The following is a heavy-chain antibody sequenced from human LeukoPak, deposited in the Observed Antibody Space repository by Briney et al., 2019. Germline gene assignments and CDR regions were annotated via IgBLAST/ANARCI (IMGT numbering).Heavy chain of an antibody. V-gene: IGHV3-23*01. Sequence: GGSLRLSCAASGFTFSSYAMSWVRQAPGRGLEGVSAISGSGGSTYYAGSVTALFTISRDNSKNTLYLQMNSLRAEDTAVYYCAKDLAGYCSGGSCYSTALDYWGQGTLVTVSS. D-gene: IGHD2-15*01. J-gene: IGHJ4*02. CDR1: GFTFSSYA. CDR2: ISGSGGST. CDR3: AKDLAGYCSGGSCYSTALDY.